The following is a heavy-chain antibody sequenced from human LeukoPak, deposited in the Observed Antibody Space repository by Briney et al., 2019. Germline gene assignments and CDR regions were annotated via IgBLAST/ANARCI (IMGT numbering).Heavy chain of an antibody. CDR2: IIPIFGTA. CDR3: ATNHLIAAALVFDP. Sequence: SVKVSCKASGGTSSSCAISWVRQAPGQGLEWMGRIIPIFGTANYAQKFQGRVTITTDESTSTAYMELSSLRSEDTAVYYCATNHLIAAALVFDPWGQGTLVTVSS. D-gene: IGHD6-13*01. CDR1: GGTSSSCA. V-gene: IGHV1-69*05. J-gene: IGHJ5*02.